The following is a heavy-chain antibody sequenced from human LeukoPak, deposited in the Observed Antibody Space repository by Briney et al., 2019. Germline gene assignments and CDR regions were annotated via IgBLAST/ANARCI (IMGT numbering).Heavy chain of an antibody. D-gene: IGHD6-6*01. V-gene: IGHV3-23*01. J-gene: IGHJ4*02. CDR2: ISGSGGST. CDR1: GFTFSTYA. Sequence: GGSLRLSCAAFGFTFSTYAMSWVRQAPGKGLEWVSAISGSGGSTYYADSVKGRFTISRDNSKNTLYLQMNSLRAEDTAVYYCAKEPGEYSSSRYFDYWGQGTLVTVSS. CDR3: AKEPGEYSSSRYFDY.